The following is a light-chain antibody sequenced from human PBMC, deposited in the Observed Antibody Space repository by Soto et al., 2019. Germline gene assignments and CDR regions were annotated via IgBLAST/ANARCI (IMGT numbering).Light chain of an antibody. CDR1: QSISSW. CDR2: DAS. J-gene: IGKJ2*01. CDR3: QQYNGYSSYT. V-gene: IGKV1-5*01. Sequence: DIQMTQSPSTLSASVGDRVTITCRASQSISSWLAWYQQKPGKAPKLLIYDASTLQSGVPSRFSGSGSGTEFTLTISSLKPDDFATYYCQQYNGYSSYTFGQGTKVDIK.